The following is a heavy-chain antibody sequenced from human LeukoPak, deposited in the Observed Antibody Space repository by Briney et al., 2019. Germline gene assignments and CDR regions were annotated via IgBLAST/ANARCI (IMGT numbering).Heavy chain of an antibody. CDR3: ARDYYDSSGYYSLDY. V-gene: IGHV3-48*03. D-gene: IGHD3-22*01. CDR1: GFTFRSCE. J-gene: IGHJ4*02. CDR2: ISGSGXSV. Sequence: GGSLRLSCAASGFTFRSCEMNWVRQAPGXXXXXXXXISGSGXSVXXADSXXXXXTVSRDNAKNSLYLEMNSLRAEDTAVYFCARDYYDSSGYYSLDYWGQGTLVTVSS.